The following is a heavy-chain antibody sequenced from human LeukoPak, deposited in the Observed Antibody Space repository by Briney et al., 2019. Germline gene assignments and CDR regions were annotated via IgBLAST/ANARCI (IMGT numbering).Heavy chain of an antibody. CDR2: ISSSGSTI. J-gene: IGHJ6*04. D-gene: IGHD3-10*02. V-gene: IGHV3-48*03. CDR3: AELGITMIGGV. CDR1: GFTFSSYE. Sequence: GGSLRPSCAASGFTFSSYEMSYISSSGSTIYYADSVKGRFTISRDNAKNSLYLQMNSLRAEDTAAYYCAELGITMIGGVWGKGTTVTISS.